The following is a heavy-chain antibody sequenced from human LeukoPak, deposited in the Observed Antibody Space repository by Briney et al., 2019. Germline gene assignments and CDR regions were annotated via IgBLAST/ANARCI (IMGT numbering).Heavy chain of an antibody. V-gene: IGHV3-7*01. Sequence: GGSLRLSFAASGFTFSGYWMSWVRPAPGKGLEWVATINQDGSEKYYVDSVKGRFTISRDNAKNSLYLQMNSLRAEDTAVYYCARDLRYFDNYYYYYYMDVWGKGTTVTISS. J-gene: IGHJ6*03. D-gene: IGHD3-9*01. CDR2: INQDGSEK. CDR1: GFTFSGYW. CDR3: ARDLRYFDNYYYYYYMDV.